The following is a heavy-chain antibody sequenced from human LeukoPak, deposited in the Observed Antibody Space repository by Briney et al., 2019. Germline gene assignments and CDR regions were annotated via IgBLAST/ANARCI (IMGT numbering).Heavy chain of an antibody. CDR1: GGSISSGDYY. D-gene: IGHD5-18*01. CDR2: IYYSGST. CDR3: ARVAQLWLLDY. J-gene: IGHJ4*02. Sequence: SQTLSLTCTVSGGSISSGDYYWGWLRQPPGKGLEWIGYIYYSGSTYYNPSLKSRVTISVDTSKNQFSLKLSSVTAADTAVYYCARVAQLWLLDYWGQGTLVTVSS. V-gene: IGHV4-30-4*08.